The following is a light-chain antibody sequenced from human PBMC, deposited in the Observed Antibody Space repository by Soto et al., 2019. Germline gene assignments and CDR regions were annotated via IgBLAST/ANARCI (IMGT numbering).Light chain of an antibody. CDR3: SSYAGSNIFVV. CDR2: DVS. V-gene: IGLV2-8*01. CDR1: SNDIGDYDY. J-gene: IGLJ2*01. Sequence: QSALTQPPSESGSPGQSVTISCTGTSNDIGDYDYVSWYQHHPVKAPKLLIYDVSKRPSGVPDRLSGSKSGNTASLTVSRLRADDDATYYCSSYAGSNIFVVFGGVTKLTVL.